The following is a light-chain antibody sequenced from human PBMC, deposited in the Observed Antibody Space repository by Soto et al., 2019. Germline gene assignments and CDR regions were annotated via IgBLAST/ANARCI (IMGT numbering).Light chain of an antibody. CDR3: QQRGNWPVT. Sequence: EIVLTQSPATLSLSPGERATLSCRASQNVSSYFAWYQQKPGQAPRLLIYDASNRATGIPARFSGSGSGTDFTLTISSLEPDDFAVYYCQQRGNWPVTFGQGTRVDIK. V-gene: IGKV3-11*01. CDR1: QNVSSY. J-gene: IGKJ1*01. CDR2: DAS.